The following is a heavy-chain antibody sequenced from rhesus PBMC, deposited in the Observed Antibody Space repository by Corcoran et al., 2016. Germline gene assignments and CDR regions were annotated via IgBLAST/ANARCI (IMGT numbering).Heavy chain of an antibody. V-gene: IGHV4-65*01. D-gene: IGHD5-24*01. CDR3: AREFPGVGTVVFYGLDS. Sequence: QVQLQESGPGLVKPSETLSLTCAVSGGSVSSSNWWSWMRQPPGEGLGWMGYISGSSGSPYYNPSLKSRVTISTDTSKNQFSLKLSSVTAADPAVYYCAREFPGVGTVVFYGLDSWGQGVVVTVSS. J-gene: IGHJ6*01. CDR2: ISGSSGSP. CDR1: GGSVSSSNW.